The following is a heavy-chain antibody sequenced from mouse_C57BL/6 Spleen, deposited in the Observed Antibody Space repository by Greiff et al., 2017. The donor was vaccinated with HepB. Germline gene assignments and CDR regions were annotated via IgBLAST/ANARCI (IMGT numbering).Heavy chain of an antibody. J-gene: IGHJ2*01. Sequence: QVQLQQSGAELVKPGASVKISCKASGYAFSSYWMNWVKQRPGKGLEWIGQIYPGDGDTNYNGKFKGKATMTADKSSSTAYMQLSSLTSEDSAVYFCARSSYYGSSYVDDWGQGTTLTVSS. CDR1: GYAFSSYW. D-gene: IGHD1-1*01. CDR2: IYPGDGDT. CDR3: ARSSYYGSSYVDD. V-gene: IGHV1-80*01.